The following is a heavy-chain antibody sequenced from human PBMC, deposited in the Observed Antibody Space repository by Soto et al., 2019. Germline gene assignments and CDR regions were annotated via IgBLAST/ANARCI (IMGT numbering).Heavy chain of an antibody. V-gene: IGHV3-7*01. D-gene: IGHD3-10*01. J-gene: IGHJ3*01. CDR3: GTDQWGGAFNL. Sequence: GGSLRLSCAASDFAISPHWMTWVRQTPGQGLEFVANIKEDGSVRNYVDSVKGRFTISRDNAKNSLYLQMNSLRAEDTAVYYCGTDQWGGAFNLWGQGTTVTVSS. CDR2: IKEDGSVR. CDR1: DFAISPHW.